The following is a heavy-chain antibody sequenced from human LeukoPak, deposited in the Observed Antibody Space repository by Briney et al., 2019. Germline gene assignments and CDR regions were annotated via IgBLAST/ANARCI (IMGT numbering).Heavy chain of an antibody. CDR1: GGSISSGGYY. CDR2: IYHTGST. D-gene: IGHD5-24*01. Sequence: SETLSLTCTVSGGSISSGGYYWSWIRQPPGKGLEWIAYIYHTGSTNYNPSLKSRVTISVDTSKNQFSLKLSSVTAADTAVYYCARTNVEMATTFDYWGQGTLVTVSS. CDR3: ARTNVEMATTFDY. V-gene: IGHV4-61*08. J-gene: IGHJ4*02.